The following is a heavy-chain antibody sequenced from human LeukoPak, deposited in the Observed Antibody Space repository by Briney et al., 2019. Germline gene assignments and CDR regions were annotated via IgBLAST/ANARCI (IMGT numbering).Heavy chain of an antibody. CDR3: ARHSVYDYNYPYYFDY. Sequence: SETLSLTCAVYGGSFSGYYWSWIRQPPGKGLEWIGEINHSGSTNYNPSLKSRVTISVDTSKNQFSLKLTSVTAADTAVYYCARHSVYDYNYPYYFDYWGQGTLVTVSS. CDR2: INHSGST. J-gene: IGHJ4*02. D-gene: IGHD5-24*01. V-gene: IGHV4-34*01. CDR1: GGSFSGYY.